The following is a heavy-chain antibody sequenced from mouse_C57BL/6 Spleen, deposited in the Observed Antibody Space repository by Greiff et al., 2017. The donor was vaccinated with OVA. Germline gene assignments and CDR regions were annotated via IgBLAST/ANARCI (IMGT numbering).Heavy chain of an antibody. Sequence: VQLQQPGAELVMPGASVKLSCKASGYTFTSYWMHWVKQRPGQGLEWIGEIDPSDSYTNYNQKFKGKSTLTVDKSSSTAYMQLSSLTSEDSAVYYCALVTTVVAPFAYWGQGTLVTVSA. V-gene: IGHV1-69*01. D-gene: IGHD1-1*01. CDR3: ALVTTVVAPFAY. CDR1: GYTFTSYW. CDR2: IDPSDSYT. J-gene: IGHJ3*01.